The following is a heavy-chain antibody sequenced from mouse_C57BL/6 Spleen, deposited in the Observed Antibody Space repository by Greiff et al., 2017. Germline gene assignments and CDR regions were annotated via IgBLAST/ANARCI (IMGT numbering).Heavy chain of an antibody. Sequence: VQLQQSGPELVKPGASVKMSCKASGYTFTDYNMHWVKQSHGKSLEWIGYINPNNGGTSYNQKFKGKATLTVNKSSSTAYMELRSLTSEDSAVYYCARWTYYYGSSYEAYWGQGTLVTVSA. D-gene: IGHD1-1*01. CDR2: INPNNGGT. CDR1: GYTFTDYN. CDR3: ARWTYYYGSSYEAY. V-gene: IGHV1-22*01. J-gene: IGHJ3*01.